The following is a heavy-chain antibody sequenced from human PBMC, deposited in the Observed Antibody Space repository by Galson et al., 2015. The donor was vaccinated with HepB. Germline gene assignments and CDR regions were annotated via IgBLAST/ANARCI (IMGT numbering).Heavy chain of an antibody. D-gene: IGHD3-3*01. J-gene: IGHJ4*02. Sequence: SLRLSCAASGFTFSDYYMSWIRQAPGKGLEWVSYISSSGSTIYYADSVKGRFTISRDNAKNSLYLQMNNLRAEDTAVYYCARDFSQDLPGFWDYWGQGTLVPVPS. V-gene: IGHV3-11*01. CDR3: ARDFSQDLPGFWDY. CDR2: ISSSGSTI. CDR1: GFTFSDYY.